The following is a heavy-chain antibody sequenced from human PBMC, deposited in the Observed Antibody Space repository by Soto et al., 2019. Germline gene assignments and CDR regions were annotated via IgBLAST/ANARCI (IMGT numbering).Heavy chain of an antibody. J-gene: IGHJ4*02. CDR1: GYSFPSFW. CDR3: VKQHPLDSRAWHN. D-gene: IGHD6-19*01. V-gene: IGHV5-51*01. CDR2: IYPGDSET. Sequence: HGESLKIACKVSGYSFPSFWIGCERQMPGKGLEWLGSIYPGDSETRYSTSFQGEVTISADKSITTAYLHWSSLRASDTATYYCVKQHPLDSRAWHNWGQGTLVTVSS.